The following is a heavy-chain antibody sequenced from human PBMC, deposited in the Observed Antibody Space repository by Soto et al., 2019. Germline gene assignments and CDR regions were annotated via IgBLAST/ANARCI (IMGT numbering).Heavy chain of an antibody. Sequence: QVQLQESGPGLVKPSGTLSLTCAVSSDSIGTTNWWSWVRQTPGKGLEWIGEIFHSGNTYYNPSLASRVTISVDTSKNQFSLNLRSVTAADTAVYYCARRTWGMDVWGQGTTVTVSS. CDR3: ARRTWGMDV. J-gene: IGHJ6*02. V-gene: IGHV4-4*02. CDR1: SDSIGTTNW. CDR2: IFHSGNT. D-gene: IGHD2-8*01.